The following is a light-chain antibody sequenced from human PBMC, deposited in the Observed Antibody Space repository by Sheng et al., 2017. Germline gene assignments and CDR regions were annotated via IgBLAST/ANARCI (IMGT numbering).Light chain of an antibody. CDR3: QQYKWGXT. CDR1: QSVSSN. CDR2: GAS. J-gene: IGKJ1*01. V-gene: IGKV3-15*01. Sequence: EIVMTQSPATLSVSPGERATLSCRASQSVSSNLAWYQQKPGQAPRLLIYGASTRATGIPARFSGSGSGTEFTLTISSLQSEDFAVYYCQQYKWGXTFGQGTKVEIK.